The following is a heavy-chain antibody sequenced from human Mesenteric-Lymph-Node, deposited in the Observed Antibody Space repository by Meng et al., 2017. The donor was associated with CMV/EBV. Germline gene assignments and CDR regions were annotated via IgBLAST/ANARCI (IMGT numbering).Heavy chain of an antibody. CDR1: GFTFSSYA. V-gene: IGHV3-23*03. CDR2: IYSGGSST. Sequence: LSCAALGFTFSSYAMSWVRQAPGKGLEWVSVIYSGGSSTYYADSVKGRFTISRDNSKNTLYLQMNSLRAEDTAVYYCAKVGSYYSFDYWGQGTLVTVSS. J-gene: IGHJ4*02. D-gene: IGHD1-26*01. CDR3: AKVGSYYSFDY.